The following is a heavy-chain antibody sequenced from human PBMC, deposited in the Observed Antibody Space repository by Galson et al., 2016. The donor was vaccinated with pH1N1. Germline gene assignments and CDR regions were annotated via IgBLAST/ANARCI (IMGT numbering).Heavy chain of an antibody. D-gene: IGHD3-3*01. CDR2: VSGTGTT. V-gene: IGHV4-61*02. Sequence: TLSLTCTVSGGSISSDSDYWTWIRQPAGKGLEWIGRVSGTGTTNYNPSLKSRVTISIDTSKKQFTLKMASVTAADTAVYFCARESLEWLIISGHRVELNWFDSWGQGTLVTVSS. CDR3: ARESLEWLIISGHRVELNWFDS. CDR1: GGSISSDSDY. J-gene: IGHJ5*01.